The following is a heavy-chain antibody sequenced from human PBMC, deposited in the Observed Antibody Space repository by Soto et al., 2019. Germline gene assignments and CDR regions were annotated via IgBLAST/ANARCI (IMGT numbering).Heavy chain of an antibody. V-gene: IGHV1-69*06. CDR2: IVPIFGTA. J-gene: IGHJ5*02. D-gene: IGHD1-1*01. Sequence: QVQLVQSGAEVKKPGSSVKVSCKASGGTFSRYTFSWVRQAPGQGLQWMGGIVPIFGTANYAQMFQGRVTITADKSTGTAYMELSRLTSDDTALYYCAIESASGLGTIGSWGQGTLVTVSS. CDR3: AIESASGLGTIGS. CDR1: GGTFSRYT.